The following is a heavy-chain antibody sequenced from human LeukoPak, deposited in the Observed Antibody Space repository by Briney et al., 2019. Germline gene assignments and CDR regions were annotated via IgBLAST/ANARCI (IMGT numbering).Heavy chain of an antibody. Sequence: ASVKVCCKASGYTFNSYGISWVRQAPGQGLEWMGWINAYNGNTNHAQKFQGRVTLTTDTSTTTAYMELGSLRSDDTAVYYCARDGSGHWFDPWGQGTLVTVSS. CDR2: INAYNGNT. CDR1: GYTFNSYG. D-gene: IGHD6-25*01. CDR3: ARDGSGHWFDP. V-gene: IGHV1-18*04. J-gene: IGHJ5*02.